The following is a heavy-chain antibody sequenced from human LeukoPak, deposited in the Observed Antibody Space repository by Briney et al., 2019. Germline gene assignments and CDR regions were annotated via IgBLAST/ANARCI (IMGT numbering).Heavy chain of an antibody. D-gene: IGHD3-3*01. Sequence: ASVKVSCKVSGYTFTDYYMHWVQQAPGKGLEWMGLVDPEDGETIYAEKFQGRVTITADTSTDTAYMELSSLRSEDTAVYYCARGMGNPFPKAITIFGVVIPAGGYYYMDVWGKGTTVTVSS. J-gene: IGHJ6*03. CDR3: ARGMGNPFPKAITIFGVVIPAGGYYYMDV. V-gene: IGHV1-69-2*01. CDR2: VDPEDGET. CDR1: GYTFTDYY.